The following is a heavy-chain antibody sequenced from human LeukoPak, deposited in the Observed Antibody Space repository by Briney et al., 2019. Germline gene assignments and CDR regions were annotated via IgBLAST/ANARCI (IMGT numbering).Heavy chain of an antibody. V-gene: IGHV3-74*01. CDR2: INTDGSST. Sequence: GGSLRLSCAASGFTFSSYWMHWVRQAPGKGRVWVLRINTDGSSTSYADSVKGRFTISRDNAKNTLYLQMNSLRAEDTGVYYCARARSYGLDYWGQGTLVTVSS. CDR3: ARARSYGLDY. D-gene: IGHD5-18*01. J-gene: IGHJ4*02. CDR1: GFTFSSYW.